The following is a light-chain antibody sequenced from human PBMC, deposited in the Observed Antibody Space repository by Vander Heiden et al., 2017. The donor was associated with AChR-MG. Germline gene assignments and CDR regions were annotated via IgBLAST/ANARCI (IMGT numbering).Light chain of an antibody. CDR2: AAS. V-gene: IGKV1-39*01. Sequence: DIQMTQSPSSLSPSVGDRVTITCRASQSINRFLNWYQQKPGKAPKLLIYAASSLQSGVPSRFSGTGSGTEFTLTISSLQPEDFATYYCQQSYNFPTFGPGTKVDIK. J-gene: IGKJ3*01. CDR1: QSINRF. CDR3: QQSYNFPT.